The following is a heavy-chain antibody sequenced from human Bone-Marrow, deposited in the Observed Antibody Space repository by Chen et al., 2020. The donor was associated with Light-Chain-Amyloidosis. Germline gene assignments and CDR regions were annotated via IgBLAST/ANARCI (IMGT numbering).Heavy chain of an antibody. J-gene: IGHJ4*02. CDR3: ARHGGNMVTRSVDY. V-gene: IGHV4-39*01. D-gene: IGHD2-21*02. CDR2: MFYSGNP. CDR1: GGSISSDSHY. Sequence: QLRLQESGPGLVKPSGTLSLTCTVSGGSISSDSHYWAWLRQPPGKGLEWIGSMFYSGNPFYNASLKSRVTVSVDTSKNQFSRKVTSGTAADAAVYYCARHGGNMVTRSVDYWGQGTLVTASS.